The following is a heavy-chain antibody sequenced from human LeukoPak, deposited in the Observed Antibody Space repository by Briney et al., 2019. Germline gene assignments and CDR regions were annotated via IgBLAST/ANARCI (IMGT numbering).Heavy chain of an antibody. J-gene: IGHJ4*02. CDR2: IYYSGST. CDR1: GGSISSGDYY. Sequence: SETLSLTCIVSGGSISSGDYYWSWIRQPPGKGLEWIGYIYYSGSTYYNPSLKSRVTISVDTSKNQFSLKLSSVTAADTAVYYCARDRALSSRYGSGSRGIDYWGQGTLVTVSS. V-gene: IGHV4-30-4*01. D-gene: IGHD3-10*01. CDR3: ARDRALSSRYGSGSRGIDY.